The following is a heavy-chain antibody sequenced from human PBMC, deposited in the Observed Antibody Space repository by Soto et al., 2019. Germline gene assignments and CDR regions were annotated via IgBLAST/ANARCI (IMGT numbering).Heavy chain of an antibody. CDR1: GFNLSHPW. D-gene: IGHD3-9*01. Sequence: GGSLRLSCVASGFNLSHPWMTWVRQAAGKGLEWVGRIKSKTDGGTADYAAPVKGRATISRDDSKNTVYLQMNSLETEDTAVYYCTTGIYYDILTGYHNVAYWGQGALVTVSS. J-gene: IGHJ4*02. CDR3: TTGIYYDILTGYHNVAY. CDR2: IKSKTDGGTA. V-gene: IGHV3-15*01.